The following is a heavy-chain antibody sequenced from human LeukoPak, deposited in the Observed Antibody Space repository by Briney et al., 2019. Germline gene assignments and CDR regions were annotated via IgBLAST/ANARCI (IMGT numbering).Heavy chain of an antibody. CDR1: GFSFSGHW. J-gene: IGHJ4*02. CDR2: ISPTGSTT. CDR3: TRLGSQGGVAALDY. D-gene: IGHD6-25*01. V-gene: IGHV3-74*01. Sequence: GGSLRLSCTASGFSFSGHWMHWARQLPGKGLVWVSRISPTGSTTSYADSVKGRFTASRDNAKNTLYLQMNSLRAEDTAVYYCTRLGSQGGVAALDYWGQGTLVTVSS.